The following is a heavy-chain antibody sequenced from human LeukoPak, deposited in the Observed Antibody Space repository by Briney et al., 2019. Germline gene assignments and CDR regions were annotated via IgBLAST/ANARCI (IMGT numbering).Heavy chain of an antibody. V-gene: IGHV1-69*04. D-gene: IGHD6-13*01. CDR2: IIPILGIA. CDR1: GGTFSSYA. J-gene: IGHJ4*02. CDR3: ARVERKQQQPGNYFDY. Sequence: ASVKVSCKASGGTFSSYAISWVRQAPGQGLEWMGRIIPILGIANYAQKFQGRVTITADKSTSTAYMELSSLRSEDTAVYYCARVERKQQQPGNYFDYWGQGTLVTVSS.